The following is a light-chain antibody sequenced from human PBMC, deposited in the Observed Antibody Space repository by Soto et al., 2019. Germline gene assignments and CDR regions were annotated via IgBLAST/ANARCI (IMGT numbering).Light chain of an antibody. CDR1: QSVTSNY. CDR3: QHYITSLTT. CDR2: GAS. J-gene: IGKJ1*01. V-gene: IGKV3-20*01. Sequence: LELMQSPGTLPLSPWERATLACGANQSVTSNYLAWYQQKPGKPPRLLIYGASRRATGIPDRFIGSGSGTDFTLTISRLEPEDFAVYYCQHYITSLTTFGQGTKVDIK.